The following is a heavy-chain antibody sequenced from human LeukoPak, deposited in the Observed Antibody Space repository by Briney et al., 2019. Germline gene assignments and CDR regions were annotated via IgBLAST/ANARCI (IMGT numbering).Heavy chain of an antibody. D-gene: IGHD3-22*01. J-gene: IGHJ5*02. CDR3: ARLVVITTFDWFDP. Sequence: ASETLSLTCTVSGGSISSYYWSWIRQPAGKGLEWIGRIYTSGSTNYNPSLKSRVTMSVDTPKNQFSLKLTSVTAADTAVYYCARLVVITTFDWFDPWGQGTLVTVSS. V-gene: IGHV4-4*07. CDR2: IYTSGST. CDR1: GGSISSYY.